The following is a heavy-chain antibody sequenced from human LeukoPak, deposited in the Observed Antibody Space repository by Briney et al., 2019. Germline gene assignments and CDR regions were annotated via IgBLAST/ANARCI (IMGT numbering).Heavy chain of an antibody. Sequence: GGSLRLSCAASGFTFTNDFMTWVRQAPGKGLEWVANMRVDGTDIHYVDSVKGRFTISSDNARNSLYLQMNTLRAEDTAVYYCARGRGWTYDSWGRGTLVTVSS. D-gene: IGHD3/OR15-3a*01. CDR3: ARGRGWTYDS. CDR2: MRVDGTDI. V-gene: IGHV3-7*04. J-gene: IGHJ4*02. CDR1: GFTFTNDF.